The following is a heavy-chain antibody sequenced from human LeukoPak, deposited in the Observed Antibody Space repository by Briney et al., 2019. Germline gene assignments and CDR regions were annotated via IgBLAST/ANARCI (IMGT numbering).Heavy chain of an antibody. CDR1: GHTFSSCA. Sequence: ASVKLSCKASGHTFSSCAINLVRQAPGQGLEYMGWIDTKTGNPTYAQGFTGRFVFSLDTSVSTAYLQISSLKAEDTAVYYCAIHPSDSSGYFSYWGQGALVTVSS. CDR3: AIHPSDSSGYFSY. CDR2: IDTKTGNP. V-gene: IGHV7-4-1*02. D-gene: IGHD3-22*01. J-gene: IGHJ4*02.